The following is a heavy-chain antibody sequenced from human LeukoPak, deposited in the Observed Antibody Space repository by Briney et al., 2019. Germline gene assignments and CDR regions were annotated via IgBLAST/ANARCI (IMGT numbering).Heavy chain of an antibody. Sequence: GGSVKVSCKASGYTFTGYYMHWVRQAPGQGLEWMGWINPNSGGTNYAQKFQGRVTMTRDTSISTAYMELSRLRSDDTAVYYCARDLYYYDSSGYTPIRFDYWGQGTLVTVSS. CDR3: ARDLYYYDSSGYTPIRFDY. CDR2: INPNSGGT. V-gene: IGHV1-2*02. J-gene: IGHJ4*02. CDR1: GYTFTGYY. D-gene: IGHD3-22*01.